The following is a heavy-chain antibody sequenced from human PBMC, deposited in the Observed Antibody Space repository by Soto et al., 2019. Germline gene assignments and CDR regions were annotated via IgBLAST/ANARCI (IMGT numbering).Heavy chain of an antibody. V-gene: IGHV5-10-1*01. CDR1: GYDFTSYW. Sequence: GESLKISCKSSGYDFTSYWIIWVRQMPGKGLEWMGRIDPTDSYTNYSPAFQGHVTMSVDKSISTASLQWSSLQASDTAMYYCARRRYTSSSAADSWGQGTLVTVSS. CDR3: ARRRYTSSSAADS. D-gene: IGHD6-6*01. J-gene: IGHJ4*02. CDR2: IDPTDSYT.